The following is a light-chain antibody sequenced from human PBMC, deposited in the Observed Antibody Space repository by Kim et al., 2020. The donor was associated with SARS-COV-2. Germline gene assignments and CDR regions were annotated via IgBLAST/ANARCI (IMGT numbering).Light chain of an antibody. CDR3: SSYTSSSTWV. CDR1: SSDVGGYNY. CDR2: DVS. V-gene: IGLV2-14*03. Sequence: QSALTQPASVSGSPGQSITISCTGTSSDVGGYNYVSWYQHHPGKAPKLMIYDVSKRPSGVSNRFSGSKSGNTASLTISGLQADDAANYYCSSYTSSSTWVFGGGTQLTVL. J-gene: IGLJ3*02.